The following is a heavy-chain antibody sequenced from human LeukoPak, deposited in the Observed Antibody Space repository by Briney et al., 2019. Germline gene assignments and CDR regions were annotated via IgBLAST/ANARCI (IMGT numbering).Heavy chain of an antibody. V-gene: IGHV3-23*01. J-gene: IGHJ4*02. D-gene: IGHD3-22*01. CDR1: GFTFSSYA. CDR3: AKDRYYDSSGPQGPFDY. CDR2: ISGSGGST. Sequence: GGSLRLSCAASGFTFSSYAMSWVRQAPGKGLEWVSAISGSGGSTYYADSVKGRFTISRDNSKNTLYLQMDSLRAEDTAVYYCAKDRYYDSSGPQGPFDYWGQGTLVTVSS.